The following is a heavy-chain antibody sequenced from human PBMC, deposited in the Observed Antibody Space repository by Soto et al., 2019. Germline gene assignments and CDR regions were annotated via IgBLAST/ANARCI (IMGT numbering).Heavy chain of an antibody. J-gene: IGHJ6*02. CDR1: GFTFSSYG. Sequence: PGGSLRLSCAASGFTFSSYGMHWVRQAPGKGLEWVAVIWYDGSNKYYADSVKGRFTISRDNSKNTLYLQMNSLRAEDTAVYYCARDPPSATVNNWEYGVDVWGQGTAVTV. CDR3: ARDPPSATVNNWEYGVDV. V-gene: IGHV3-33*01. D-gene: IGHD4-17*01. CDR2: IWYDGSNK.